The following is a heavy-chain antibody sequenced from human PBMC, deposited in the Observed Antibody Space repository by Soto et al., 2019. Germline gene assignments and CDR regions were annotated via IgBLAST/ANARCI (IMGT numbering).Heavy chain of an antibody. V-gene: IGHV1-18*04. J-gene: IGHJ4*02. CDR1: CYAFTIYV. Sequence: ASLNVSFKASCYAFTIYVISLFLHSPGQGLEWMGWISAYNGNKNYAQKLQGRVTMTTDTSTSTAYMEVRSLRSDETAVYYCARDLEWRRYQELSYWGKRNMVNVSS. CDR3: ARDLEWRRYQELSY. D-gene: IGHD1-1*01. CDR2: ISAYNGNK.